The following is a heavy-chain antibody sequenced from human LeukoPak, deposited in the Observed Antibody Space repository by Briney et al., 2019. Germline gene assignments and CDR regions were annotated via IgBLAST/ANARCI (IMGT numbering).Heavy chain of an antibody. D-gene: IGHD1-26*01. J-gene: IGHJ4*02. CDR1: GFMFADYG. Sequence: PGGSLRLSCAASGFMFADYGMTWVRQVPGKGLEWVSGINWNGGSSGYVDSVKGRFTISRDNAKNALFLQMNNLRAEDTAFYYCARGEWDLRDWGQGTLVIVSS. V-gene: IGHV3-20*04. CDR2: INWNGGSS. CDR3: ARGEWDLRD.